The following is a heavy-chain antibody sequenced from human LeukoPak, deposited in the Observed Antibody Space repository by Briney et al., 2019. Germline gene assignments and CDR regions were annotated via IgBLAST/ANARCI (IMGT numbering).Heavy chain of an antibody. V-gene: IGHV3-30*02. CDR3: ATELITMVRGVIISWDY. Sequence: GGSLRLSCAASGFTFSSYGMHWVRQAPGKGLEWVAFIRYDGSNKYYADSVKGRFTISRDNSKNTLYLQMNSLRAEDTAVYYRATELITMVRGVIISWDYWGQGTLVTVSS. J-gene: IGHJ4*02. D-gene: IGHD3-10*01. CDR2: IRYDGSNK. CDR1: GFTFSSYG.